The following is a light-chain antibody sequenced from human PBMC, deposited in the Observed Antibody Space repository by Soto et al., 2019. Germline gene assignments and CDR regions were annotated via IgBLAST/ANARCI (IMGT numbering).Light chain of an antibody. CDR3: QQYGSSPPGT. CDR1: QSVSSSS. CDR2: AAS. J-gene: IGKJ5*01. Sequence: IVLMQSPGTLSLSPGERATLACRSSQSVSSSSLAWYQQRPGQAPRLLIYAASTRATGIPDRFSGSGSGTDFTLTIGRLEPEDFAVYYCQQYGSSPPGTFGQGTRLEIK. V-gene: IGKV3-20*01.